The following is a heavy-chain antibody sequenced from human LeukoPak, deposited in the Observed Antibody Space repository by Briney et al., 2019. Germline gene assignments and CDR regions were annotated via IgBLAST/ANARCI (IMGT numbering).Heavy chain of an antibody. V-gene: IGHV3-30-3*01. CDR1: GYTFSNYA. CDR2: ISYDGSNK. Sequence: GGSLRLSCAASGYTFSNYAVHWVRQAPGKGREWVAVISYDGSNKYYADSVKGRFTISRDNSKNTLFLQMNSLRVEDTAVYYCARGSGYCSGGYCFSVPDYWGQGTLVSVSS. D-gene: IGHD2-15*01. J-gene: IGHJ4*02. CDR3: ARGSGYCSGGYCFSVPDY.